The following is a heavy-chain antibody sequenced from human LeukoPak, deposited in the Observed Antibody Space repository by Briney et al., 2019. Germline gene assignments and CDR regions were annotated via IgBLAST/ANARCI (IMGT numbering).Heavy chain of an antibody. V-gene: IGHV3-21*01. CDR3: ARGQYGAVAGYDY. CDR2: ISSSSSYI. Sequence: GGSLRLSCAASGFTFSSYSMNWVRQAPGKGLEWVSSISSSSSYIYYADSVKGRFTISRDNAKNSLYLQMNSLRAEDSAVYYCARGQYGAVAGYDYLGQGRKVTVS. D-gene: IGHD6-19*01. CDR1: GFTFSSYS. J-gene: IGHJ4*02.